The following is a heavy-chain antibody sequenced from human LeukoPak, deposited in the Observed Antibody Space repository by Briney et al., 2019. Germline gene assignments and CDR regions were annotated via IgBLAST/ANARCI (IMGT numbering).Heavy chain of an antibody. CDR3: ARGGWGTAIFGNGMDV. CDR1: GYTFTSYG. J-gene: IGHJ6*02. V-gene: IGHV1-18*01. Sequence: ASVKVSCKASGYTFTSYGISWVRQAPGQGPEWMGWISAYNGNTNYAQKLQGRVTTTTDTSTSTAYMELRSLRSDDTAVYYCARGGWGTAIFGNGMDVWGQGTTVTVSS. CDR2: ISAYNGNT. D-gene: IGHD3-3*01.